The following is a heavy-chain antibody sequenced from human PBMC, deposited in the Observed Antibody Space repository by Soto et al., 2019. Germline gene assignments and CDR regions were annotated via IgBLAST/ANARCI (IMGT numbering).Heavy chain of an antibody. Sequence: GGSLRLSCAASGFTFSNAWMSWVRQAPGKGLEWVGRIKSKTDGGTTDYAAPVKGRFTISRDDSKNTLYLQMNSLKTEDTAVYFTTVTTFDYCYYGMDVWGQGTTVTVSS. V-gene: IGHV3-15*01. CDR1: GFTFSNAW. CDR2: IKSKTDGGTT. CDR3: TVTTFDYCYYGMDV. D-gene: IGHD4-17*01. J-gene: IGHJ6*02.